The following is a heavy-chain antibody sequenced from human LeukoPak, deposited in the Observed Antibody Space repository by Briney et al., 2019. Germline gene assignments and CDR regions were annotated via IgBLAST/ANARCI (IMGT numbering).Heavy chain of an antibody. V-gene: IGHV3-74*01. CDR1: GFNFNTYW. Sequence: GGSLRLSCAASGFNFNTYWMHWVRHTPGKGLMWVSRVKSDGLSTNYADSVKGRFTISRDNAMNTLHLQMNSLRAEDTAVYYCARGGSPPEALGDTFDVWGQGTLVTVSS. D-gene: IGHD1-26*01. CDR3: ARGGSPPEALGDTFDV. J-gene: IGHJ3*01. CDR2: VKSDGLST.